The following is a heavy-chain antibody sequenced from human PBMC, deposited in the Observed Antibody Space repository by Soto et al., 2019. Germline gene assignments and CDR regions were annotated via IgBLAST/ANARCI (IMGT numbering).Heavy chain of an antibody. CDR2: IAYSVST. Sequence: PSETLSRTCIVSGGSISSSSYYWGWIRQPPGKGLEWIGSIAYSVSTYYNPSLKSRVTISVDTSKNQFSLKLSSVTAADTAVFYCARHRARNWFDPWGQGTLVTVSS. V-gene: IGHV4-39*01. CDR3: ARHRARNWFDP. D-gene: IGHD6-6*01. J-gene: IGHJ5*02. CDR1: GGSISSSSYY.